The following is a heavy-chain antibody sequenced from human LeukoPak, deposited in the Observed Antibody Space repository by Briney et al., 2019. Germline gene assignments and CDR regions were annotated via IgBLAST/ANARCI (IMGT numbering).Heavy chain of an antibody. CDR2: ITDSGTGT. D-gene: IGHD5-18*01. CDR1: GFTFSSYA. CDR3: XXXXYNYGTPLNY. Sequence: GGSLRLSCAASGFTFSSYALSWVRQAPGKGLEWVSGITDSGTGTYYADSVKGRFTISRDNSKDTVYLQMSSLRAEDTAVYYCXXXXYNYGTPLNYWGQGTLVTVSS. V-gene: IGHV3-23*01. J-gene: IGHJ4*02.